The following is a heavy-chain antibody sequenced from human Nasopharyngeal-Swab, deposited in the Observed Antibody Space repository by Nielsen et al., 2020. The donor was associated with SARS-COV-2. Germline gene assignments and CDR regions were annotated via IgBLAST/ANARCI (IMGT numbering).Heavy chain of an antibody. Sequence: ASVKVSCKASGYTFTSYGISWVRQAPGQGLEWMGWISAYNGNTNYAQKLQGRVTMTTDTSTSTAYMELRSLRSDDTAVYYCARVLLWFGELYNFDYWGQGTLVTVSS. CDR2: ISAYNGNT. CDR1: GYTFTSYG. D-gene: IGHD3-10*01. J-gene: IGHJ4*02. V-gene: IGHV1-18*04. CDR3: ARVLLWFGELYNFDY.